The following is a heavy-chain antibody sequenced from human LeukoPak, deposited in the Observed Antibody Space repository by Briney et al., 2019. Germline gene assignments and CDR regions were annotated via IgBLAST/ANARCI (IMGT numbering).Heavy chain of an antibody. J-gene: IGHJ2*01. D-gene: IGHD3-9*01. CDR3: ARVGRYFDWLSYWYFDL. CDR1: GGSISSGGYY. CDR2: IYHSGST. Sequence: SETLSLTCTVSGGSISSGGYYWSWIRQPPGKGLEWIGYIYHSGSTYYNPSLKSRVTISVDRSKNQFSLKLSSVTAADTAVYYCARVGRYFDWLSYWYFDLWGRGTLVTVSS. V-gene: IGHV4-30-2*01.